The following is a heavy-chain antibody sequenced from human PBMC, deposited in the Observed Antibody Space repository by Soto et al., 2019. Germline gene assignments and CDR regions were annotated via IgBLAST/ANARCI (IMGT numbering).Heavy chain of an antibody. CDR2: MNANNGNT. V-gene: IGHV1-8*01. CDR3: ARGIEVTGLDFDY. J-gene: IGHJ4*02. CDR1: GYTFTSYD. Sequence: ASVKVSCKASGYTFTSYDINWVRQATGQGLEWMGWMNANNGNTGYAQKLQGRVTMTTDTSMSTAYMELSSLRSDDTAVYYCARGIEVTGLDFDYWGQGTLVTAPQ. D-gene: IGHD2-21*02.